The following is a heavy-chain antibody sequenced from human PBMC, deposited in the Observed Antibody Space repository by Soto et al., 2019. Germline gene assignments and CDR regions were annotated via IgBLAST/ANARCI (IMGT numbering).Heavy chain of an antibody. J-gene: IGHJ4*02. Sequence: GGSLRLSCAASGFTFSSYAMSWVRQXPGKGLEWVSTISASGGATYFADSVKGRFTISRDNSKNTLYLQVNSLRAEDTAVYYCAKGGMYSTSPLNYWGQGTLVTVSS. CDR2: ISASGGAT. D-gene: IGHD6-6*01. CDR3: AKGGMYSTSPLNY. CDR1: GFTFSSYA. V-gene: IGHV3-23*01.